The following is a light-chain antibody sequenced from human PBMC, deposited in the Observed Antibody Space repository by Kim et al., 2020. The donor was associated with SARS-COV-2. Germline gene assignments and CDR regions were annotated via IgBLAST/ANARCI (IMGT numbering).Light chain of an antibody. Sequence: EIVLTQSPATLSLSPGERATLSCRASQSVSSSSLAWYQQKPGQAPRLLIYGASGRATGIPDRFSGSGSGTDFTLTISRLAPEDFAVYYCQKYGSSPITFGQGTRLEIK. CDR1: QSVSSSS. V-gene: IGKV3-20*01. CDR3: QKYGSSPIT. CDR2: GAS. J-gene: IGKJ5*01.